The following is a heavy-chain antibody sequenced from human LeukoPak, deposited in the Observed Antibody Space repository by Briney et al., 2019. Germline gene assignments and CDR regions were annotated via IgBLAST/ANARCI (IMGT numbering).Heavy chain of an antibody. CDR3: AREHILTGNDY. Sequence: GGSLRLSCAASGFTFSSYEMNWVRQAPGKGLEWVSYISSSGSTIYYADSVKGRFTISRDNSKNTLYLQMNSLRAEDTAVYYCAREHILTGNDYWGQGTLVTVSS. CDR2: ISSSGSTI. V-gene: IGHV3-48*03. J-gene: IGHJ4*02. D-gene: IGHD3-9*01. CDR1: GFTFSSYE.